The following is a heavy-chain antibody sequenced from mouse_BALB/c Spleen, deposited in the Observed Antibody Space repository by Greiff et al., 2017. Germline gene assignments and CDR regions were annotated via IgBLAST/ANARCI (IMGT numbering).Heavy chain of an antibody. Sequence: EVNVVESGGGLVQPGGSLRLSCATSGFTFTDYYMSWVRQPPGKALEWLGFIRNKANGYTTEYSASVKGRFTISRDNSQSILYLQMNTLRAEDSATYYCARERGFDYWGQGATLTVTS. V-gene: IGHV7-3*02. CDR3: ARERGFDY. J-gene: IGHJ2*01. CDR2: IRNKANGYTT. CDR1: GFTFTDYY.